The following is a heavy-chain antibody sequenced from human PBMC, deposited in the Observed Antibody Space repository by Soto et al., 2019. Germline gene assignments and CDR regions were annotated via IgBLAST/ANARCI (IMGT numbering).Heavy chain of an antibody. V-gene: IGHV1-2*04. J-gene: IGHJ6*02. CDR2: INPISGCT. D-gene: IGHD3-10*01. CDR1: GYTFTGYY. Sequence: ASVKVSCKASGYTFTGYYMHWVRQAPGQGLDLIVLINPISGCTNFAQKFQGWVTMTRDTSISTAYMELSRLRSDDTAVFYFARDRITMVRGQGPHGMDVWGQGTTVTVSS. CDR3: ARDRITMVRGQGPHGMDV.